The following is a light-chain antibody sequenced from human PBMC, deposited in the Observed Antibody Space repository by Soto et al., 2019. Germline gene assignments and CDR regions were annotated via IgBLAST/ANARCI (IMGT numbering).Light chain of an antibody. CDR1: QSISRW. Sequence: DIQMTQSPSTLSASVGDRVTITCRASQSISRWLAWHQQKPGKAPKVLIYQASSLISGVPSRFSGSGSGTEFTLTISSLQPDDFATYYCQHYVNYPLTFGGGTKVEIK. J-gene: IGKJ4*01. CDR2: QAS. CDR3: QHYVNYPLT. V-gene: IGKV1-5*03.